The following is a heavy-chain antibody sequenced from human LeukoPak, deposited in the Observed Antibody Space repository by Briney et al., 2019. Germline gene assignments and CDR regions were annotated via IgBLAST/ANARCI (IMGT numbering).Heavy chain of an antibody. V-gene: IGHV4-61*02. CDR1: GGSISSGGYY. Sequence: SQTLSLTCTVSGGSISSGGYYWSWIRQPAGKGLERIGRIYISGISNYNPSLKSRVTISVDTSKNKFSLKLNSVTAADTAVYYCARASDFWSGYYSSFDGWGQGTLVTVSS. CDR3: ARASDFWSGYYSSFDG. J-gene: IGHJ4*02. CDR2: IYISGIS. D-gene: IGHD3-3*01.